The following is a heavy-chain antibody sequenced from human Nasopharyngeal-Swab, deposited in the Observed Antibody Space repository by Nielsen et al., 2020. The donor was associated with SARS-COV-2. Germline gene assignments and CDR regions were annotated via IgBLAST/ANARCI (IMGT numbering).Heavy chain of an antibody. Sequence: WVRQAPGQGLEWMGWISAYNGNTNYAQKLQGRVTMTTDTSTGTAYMELRSLRSDDTAVYYCARMYYDILTGWYYYYGMDVWGQGTTVTVSS. V-gene: IGHV1-18*01. D-gene: IGHD3-9*01. CDR2: ISAYNGNT. J-gene: IGHJ6*02. CDR3: ARMYYDILTGWYYYYGMDV.